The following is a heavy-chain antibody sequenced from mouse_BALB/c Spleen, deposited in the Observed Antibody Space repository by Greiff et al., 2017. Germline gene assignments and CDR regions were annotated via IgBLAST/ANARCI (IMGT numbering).Heavy chain of an antibody. V-gene: IGHV1-7*01. CDR3: ARETRGYYAMDY. CDR1: GYTFTSYW. J-gene: IGHJ4*01. Sequence: QVQLQQSGAELAKPGASVKMSCKASGYTFTSYWMHWVKQRPGQGLEWIGYINPSTGYTEYNQKFKDKATLTADKSSSTAYMQLSSLTSEDSAVYYCARETRGYYAMDYWGQGTSVTVSS. CDR2: INPSTGYT.